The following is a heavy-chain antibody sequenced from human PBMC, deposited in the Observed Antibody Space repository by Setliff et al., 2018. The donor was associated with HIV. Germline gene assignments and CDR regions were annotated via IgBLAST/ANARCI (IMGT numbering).Heavy chain of an antibody. J-gene: IGHJ4*02. D-gene: IGHD3-16*01. Sequence: ASVKVSCKASGYTFTSYYMHWVRQAPGQGLEWMGIINPGGGSTSYAQKFQGRVTMTRDTSTSIVYVELSSLRSEDTAVYYCARGIGGLIDYWGQGTLVTVSS. V-gene: IGHV1-46*01. CDR1: GYTFTSYY. CDR2: INPGGGST. CDR3: ARGIGGLIDY.